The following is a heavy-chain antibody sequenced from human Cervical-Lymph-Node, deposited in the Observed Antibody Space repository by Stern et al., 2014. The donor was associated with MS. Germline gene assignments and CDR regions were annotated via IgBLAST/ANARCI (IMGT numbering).Heavy chain of an antibody. D-gene: IGHD1-26*01. CDR2: INPSGANT. CDR3: VKEERPPSLFDY. Sequence: EAQLVESGGALVQPGGSLRLSCSASGFTFSSFSMHWVRQAPGRRLECLSSINPSGANTYYADSVRDRFTVSRDNSKSTLYLHMSSLTPEDTAVYYCVKEERPPSLFDYWGRGTLVTVSS. V-gene: IGHV3-64D*06. CDR1: GFTFSSFS. J-gene: IGHJ4*02.